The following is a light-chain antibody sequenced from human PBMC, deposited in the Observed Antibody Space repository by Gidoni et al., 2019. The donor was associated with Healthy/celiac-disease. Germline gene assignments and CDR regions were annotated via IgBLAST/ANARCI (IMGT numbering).Light chain of an antibody. Sequence: EIVMTQSPATLSVSPGERATLSCRTSQSVSSNFAWYQQKPGQAPRLLIDGASTRATGIPARFSGSGSGTEFTLTISSLQSEDFAVYYCQQYNNWPPIFTFXPXTKVDIK. J-gene: IGKJ3*01. CDR2: GAS. CDR1: QSVSSN. V-gene: IGKV3-15*01. CDR3: QQYNNWPPIFT.